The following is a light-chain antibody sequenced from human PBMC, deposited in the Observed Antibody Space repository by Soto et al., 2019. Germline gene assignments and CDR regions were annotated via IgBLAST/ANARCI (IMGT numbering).Light chain of an antibody. CDR3: QQYDNPIFT. Sequence: DIQMTQSPSSLSASVGDRVTITCQASQDISNYLNWYQQKPGKAPKLLIYDASNLETGVPSRFSGSGSGTDFTFTISSLQPEDMATYYCQQYDNPIFTFGPGTKVDIK. CDR2: DAS. J-gene: IGKJ3*01. CDR1: QDISNY. V-gene: IGKV1-33*01.